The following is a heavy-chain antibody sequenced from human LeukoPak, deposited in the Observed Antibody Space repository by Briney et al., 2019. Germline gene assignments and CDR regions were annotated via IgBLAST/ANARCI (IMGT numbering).Heavy chain of an antibody. V-gene: IGHV3-23*01. J-gene: IGHJ4*02. D-gene: IGHD3-3*01. CDR1: GFIFSSFE. Sequence: GGSLRLSCAASGFIFSSFEMNWVRQAPGKGLEWVSAISGSGGSTYYADSVKGRFTISRDNSKNTLYLQMNSLRAEDTAVYYCAKDPYDFWSGYSRDYYFDYWGQGTLVTVSS. CDR3: AKDPYDFWSGYSRDYYFDY. CDR2: ISGSGGST.